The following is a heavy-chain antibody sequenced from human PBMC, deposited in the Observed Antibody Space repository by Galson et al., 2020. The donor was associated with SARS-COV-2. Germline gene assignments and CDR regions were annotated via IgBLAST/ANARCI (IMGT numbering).Heavy chain of an antibody. CDR2: VYSSGST. J-gene: IGHJ4*02. Sequence: SETLSLSCTVSGGSIGSGHYYWTRLRQPPGKGLEWLGYVYSSGSTYYNPSLLGRVSTAIDTSKNQFSLILDSVTAADTAVYFCARASGHNRRANFDSWGQGTLVTVSS. V-gene: IGHV4-30-4*01. D-gene: IGHD1-20*01. CDR1: GGSIGSGHYY. CDR3: ARASGHNRRANFDS.